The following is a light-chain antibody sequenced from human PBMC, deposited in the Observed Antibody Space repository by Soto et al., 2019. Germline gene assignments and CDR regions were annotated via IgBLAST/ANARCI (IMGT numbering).Light chain of an antibody. J-gene: IGKJ1*01. CDR1: QSVGSSN. V-gene: IGKV3-20*01. CDR2: GAS. CDR3: QQYGGSPQRT. Sequence: EIVLTQSPGTLSLSPGERATISCRASQSVGSSNLAWYQQKPGQAPRLLIYGASSRATGIPDRFSGSGSGTDFTLTISRLEPEDFAVYYCQQYGGSPQRTFGQGTKVDIK.